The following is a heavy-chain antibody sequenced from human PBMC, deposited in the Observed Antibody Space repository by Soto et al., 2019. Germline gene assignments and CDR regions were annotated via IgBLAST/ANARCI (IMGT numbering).Heavy chain of an antibody. Sequence: GGSLRLSCAASGFTFSSYSMNWVRQAPGKGLEWVSYISSSSSTIYYADSVKGRFTISRDNAKNSLYLQMNSLGDEDTAVYYCASGQLVPNYYYYYGMDVWGQGTTVTVSS. J-gene: IGHJ6*02. D-gene: IGHD6-6*01. CDR2: ISSSSSTI. CDR3: ASGQLVPNYYYYYGMDV. V-gene: IGHV3-48*02. CDR1: GFTFSSYS.